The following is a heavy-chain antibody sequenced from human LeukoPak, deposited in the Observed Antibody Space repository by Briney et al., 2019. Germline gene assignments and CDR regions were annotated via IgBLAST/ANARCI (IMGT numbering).Heavy chain of an antibody. CDR2: INPSGGST. D-gene: IGHD3-3*01. CDR1: GDTFSSYY. CDR3: ARGGVLRFLEHLDY. V-gene: IGHV1-46*01. Sequence: PSVKVSCKASGDTFSSYYMHWVRHAPGQGLGWMGIINPSGGSTTYAQKFQGRVTMTRDTSTSTVYMELSSLRSEDTAVYYCARGGVLRFLEHLDYWGQGTLVTVSS. J-gene: IGHJ4*02.